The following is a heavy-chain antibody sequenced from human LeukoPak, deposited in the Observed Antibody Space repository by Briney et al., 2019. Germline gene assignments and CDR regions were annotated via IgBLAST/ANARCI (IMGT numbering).Heavy chain of an antibody. CDR1: GGSISSSSYY. CDR2: IYYSGST. J-gene: IGHJ2*01. D-gene: IGHD6-13*01. CDR3: AKAPAEGQELAWYFDL. V-gene: IGHV4-39*01. Sequence: PSETLSLTCTVSGGSISSSSYYWGWIRQPPGKGLEWIGSIYYSGSTYYNPSLKSRVTISVDTSKNQFSLKLSSVTAADTAVYYCAKAPAEGQELAWYFDLWGRGTLVTVSS.